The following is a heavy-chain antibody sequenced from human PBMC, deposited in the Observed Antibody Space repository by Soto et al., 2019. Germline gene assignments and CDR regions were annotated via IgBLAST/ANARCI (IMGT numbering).Heavy chain of an antibody. CDR1: GFSLSTSGMC. CDR3: ARSQVWRTQNFSGKDV. D-gene: IGHD5-18*01. CDR2: IDWDEDK. V-gene: IGHV2-70*11. Sequence: SGPTLVNPTQTLTLTCTFSGFSLSTSGMCVSWIRQPPGKALEWLARIDWDEDKYYSTSLKTRLTISKDTSKNQVVLTMTNMDPVHTATYSCARSQVWRTQNFSGKDVWGQGTTVTVSS. J-gene: IGHJ6*02.